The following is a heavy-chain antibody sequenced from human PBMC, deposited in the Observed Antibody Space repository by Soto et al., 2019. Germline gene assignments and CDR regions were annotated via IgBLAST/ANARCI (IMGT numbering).Heavy chain of an antibody. V-gene: IGHV4-34*01. CDR1: GGSFSGYY. CDR2: INHSGST. D-gene: IGHD5-18*01. Sequence: SETLSLTCAVYGGSFSGYYWSWIRQPPGKGLEWIGEINHSGSTNYNPSLKSRVTISVDTSKNQFSLKLSSVTAADTAVYYCARSSTAMVKNWGQGTLVTVSS. J-gene: IGHJ4*02. CDR3: ARSSTAMVKN.